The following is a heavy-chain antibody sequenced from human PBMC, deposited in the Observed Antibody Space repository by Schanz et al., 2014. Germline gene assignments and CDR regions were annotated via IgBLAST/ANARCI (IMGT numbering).Heavy chain of an antibody. J-gene: IGHJ3*02. D-gene: IGHD3-10*01. Sequence: EVQLVESGGGLVQPGGSLRLSCAASGFTFTNYGMTWVRQAPGKGLEWVSGISGSGGSTYDADSVKGRFTISRDNAKNSLYLQMNSLRAEDTAVYYCAKAKSGAHGAFDIWGQGTMVTVSS. CDR2: ISGSGGST. CDR3: AKAKSGAHGAFDI. V-gene: IGHV3-23*04. CDR1: GFTFTNYG.